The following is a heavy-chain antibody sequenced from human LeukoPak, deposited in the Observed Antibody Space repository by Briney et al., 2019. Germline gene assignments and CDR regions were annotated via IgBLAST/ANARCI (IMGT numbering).Heavy chain of an antibody. CDR2: IYPGDSDT. Sequence: GESLKISCKGSGYSFPSYWIGWVRQIPGKGLECMGIIYPGDSDTTYTPSFQGQVTISADKSISTAYLQWSSLKASDTDMYYCARLYGSGSDHYYYYYGMDVWGKGTTVTVSS. CDR3: ARLYGSGSDHYYYYYGMDV. V-gene: IGHV5-51*01. J-gene: IGHJ6*04. CDR1: GYSFPSYW. D-gene: IGHD3-10*01.